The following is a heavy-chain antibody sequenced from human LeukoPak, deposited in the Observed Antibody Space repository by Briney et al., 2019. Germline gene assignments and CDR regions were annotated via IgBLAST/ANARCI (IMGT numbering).Heavy chain of an antibody. CDR1: GFTFSAYG. CDR2: VSGADGTT. CDR3: AKHEGWAVQGPY. Sequence: GGSLRLSCAASGFTFSAYGMSWVRQSPRKGLEWVSGVSGADGTTYYADSVKGRFTISRDNSKSTLYLQMNSLRAEDTAVYYCAKHEGWAVQGPYWGQGTLVTVSS. D-gene: IGHD2-15*01. V-gene: IGHV3-23*01. J-gene: IGHJ4*02.